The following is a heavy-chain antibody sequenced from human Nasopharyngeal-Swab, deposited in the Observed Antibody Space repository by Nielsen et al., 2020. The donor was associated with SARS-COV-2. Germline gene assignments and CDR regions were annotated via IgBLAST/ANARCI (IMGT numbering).Heavy chain of an antibody. CDR3: AREWYSSGWYGV. J-gene: IGHJ4*02. Sequence: GSLRLSCAASGFTFSSYWMSWVRQAPGKGLEWIGEINHSGSTNYNPSLKSRVTISVDTSKNQFSLKLSSVTAADRAVYCCAREWYSSGWYGVWGQGTLVTVSS. D-gene: IGHD6-19*01. V-gene: IGHV4-34*01. CDR2: INHSGST. CDR1: GFTFSSYW.